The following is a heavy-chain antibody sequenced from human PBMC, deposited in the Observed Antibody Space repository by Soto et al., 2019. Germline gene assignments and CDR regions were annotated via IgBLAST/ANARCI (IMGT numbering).Heavy chain of an antibody. CDR2: IYYSGST. J-gene: IGHJ4*02. V-gene: IGHV4-39*01. CDR3: ARQNAAMVPSYFDY. Sequence: SETLSLTCTVSGGSISSSSYYWGWIRQPPGKGLEWIGSIYYSGSTYYNPSLKSRVTISVDTSKNQFSLKLSSVTAADTAVYYCARQNAAMVPSYFDYWGQGTLVTVSS. CDR1: GGSISSSSYY. D-gene: IGHD5-18*01.